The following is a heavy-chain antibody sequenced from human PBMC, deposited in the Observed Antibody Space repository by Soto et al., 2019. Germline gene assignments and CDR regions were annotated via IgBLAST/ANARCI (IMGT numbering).Heavy chain of an antibody. CDR2: INPNSGGT. Sequence: QVQLVQSGAEVKKPWASVKVSCKASGYTFTDYYIHWVRQAPGQGLEWMGWINPNSGGTNYAQRFPGRVTMSRCASSSTTYRERRSLNVVDTAVNSDDTAVYYCARGESTNWLPLLDYWGHGPLVTVSS. J-gene: IGHJ4*01. D-gene: IGHD1-1*01. V-gene: IGHV1-2*02. CDR3: DTAVYYCARGESTNWLPLLDY. CDR1: GYTFTDYY.